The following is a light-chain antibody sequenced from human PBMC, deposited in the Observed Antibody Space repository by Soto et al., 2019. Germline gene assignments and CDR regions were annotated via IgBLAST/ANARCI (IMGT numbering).Light chain of an antibody. Sequence: EIVMTQSPVTLSASPGERVTLSCRTNKSISSNLAWYQQKRGQAPRPLISGVSTRASGVPDRFSGSGSVADFTLTISSLQSEDFAVYYCQQYDNWPLTFGGGTKVDIK. CDR1: KSISSN. J-gene: IGKJ4*01. CDR2: GVS. CDR3: QQYDNWPLT. V-gene: IGKV3-15*01.